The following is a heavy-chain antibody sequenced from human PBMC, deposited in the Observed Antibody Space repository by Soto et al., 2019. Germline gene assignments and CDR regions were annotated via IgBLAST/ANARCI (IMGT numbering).Heavy chain of an antibody. D-gene: IGHD3-16*01. Sequence: SGPTLVNPTHTRTLTCTFSGFSLSTSGLGVGWIRQPPGKALEWLALIYWYDDKRYSTSLKSRLTITKDTSRNQVVLTMTNMDPVDTATYCCARSRFSYAYFDYWGQGTLVTVSS. J-gene: IGHJ4*02. CDR1: GFSLSTSGLG. CDR3: ARSRFSYAYFDY. CDR2: IYWYDDK. V-gene: IGHV2-5*01.